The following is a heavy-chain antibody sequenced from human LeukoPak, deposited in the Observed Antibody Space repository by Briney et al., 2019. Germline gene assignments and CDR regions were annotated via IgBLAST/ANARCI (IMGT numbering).Heavy chain of an antibody. CDR3: ARPVVASKSALDY. CDR1: GGTFSSYA. CDR2: INPNSGGT. J-gene: IGHJ4*02. V-gene: IGHV1-2*02. Sequence: ASVKVSCKASGGTFSSYAISWVRQAPGQGLEWMGWINPNSGGTNYAQKFQGRVTMTRDTSISTAYMELSRLRSDDTAVYYCARPVVASKSALDYWGQGTLVTVSS. D-gene: IGHD5-12*01.